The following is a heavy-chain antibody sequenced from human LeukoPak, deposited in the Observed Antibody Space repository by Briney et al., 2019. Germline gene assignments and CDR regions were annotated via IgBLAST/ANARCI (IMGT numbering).Heavy chain of an antibody. CDR3: ARAPSEVGGYYPEYFRH. CDR1: GFTFSRYW. CDR2: IKSDGKT. J-gene: IGHJ1*01. Sequence: GGSLRPSCEASGFTFSRYWMHWVRQAPGKGLVWVSRIKSDGKTNYADSVKGRFTISRDNAKNTVSLQMDSLRAEDTGVYYCARAPSEVGGYYPEYFRHWGQGPLVTVSS. D-gene: IGHD3-22*01. V-gene: IGHV3-74*01.